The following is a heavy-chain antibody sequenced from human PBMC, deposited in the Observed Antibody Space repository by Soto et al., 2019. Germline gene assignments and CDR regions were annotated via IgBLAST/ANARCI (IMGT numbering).Heavy chain of an antibody. CDR2: ISYDGSKK. Sequence: QVQLVESGGGVVQPGRSLRLSCAASGFTFSSYGMHWVRQAPGKGLEWVAVISYDGSKKYYADSVKGRFTISRDNSKNTLYLQMNSLRAEDTAVYYCAKLSSSWTGFDYWGQGTLVTVSS. CDR1: GFTFSSYG. V-gene: IGHV3-30*18. D-gene: IGHD6-13*01. J-gene: IGHJ4*02. CDR3: AKLSSSWTGFDY.